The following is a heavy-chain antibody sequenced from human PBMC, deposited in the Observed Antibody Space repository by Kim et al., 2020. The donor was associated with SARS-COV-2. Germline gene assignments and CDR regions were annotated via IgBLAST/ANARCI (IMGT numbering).Heavy chain of an antibody. Sequence: KENYADPVKGRFTISRDTSKSTLYLQMNNLRVEDTAMYYCGRDLSYGSLDFRGQGTLVTVSS. V-gene: IGHV3-30*07. CDR3: GRDLSYGSLDF. D-gene: IGHD6-13*01. J-gene: IGHJ4*02. CDR2: KE.